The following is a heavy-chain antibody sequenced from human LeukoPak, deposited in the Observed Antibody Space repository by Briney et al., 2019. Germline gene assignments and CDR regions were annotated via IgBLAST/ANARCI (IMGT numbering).Heavy chain of an antibody. CDR1: GFTFSSYA. V-gene: IGHV4-39*01. CDR3: ARHWLRGAPKPGYMDV. J-gene: IGHJ6*03. CDR2: IYYSGST. D-gene: IGHD3-10*01. Sequence: PGGSLRLSCAASGFTFSSYAMSWVRQPPGKGLEWLGSIYYSGSTYYNPSLKSRVTISVDTSKTQFSLKLTSVTAADTAVYYCARHWLRGAPKPGYMDVWGKGTTVTVSS.